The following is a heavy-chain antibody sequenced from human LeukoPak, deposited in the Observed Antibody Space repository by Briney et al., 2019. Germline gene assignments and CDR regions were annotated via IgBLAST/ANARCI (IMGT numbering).Heavy chain of an antibody. D-gene: IGHD1-14*01. CDR2: ISSSSSYI. CDR1: GFTFSSYS. Sequence: PGGSLRLSCAASGFTFSSYSMNWVRQAPGKGLEWVSSISSSSSYIYYADSVKGRFTISRDNAKNSLYLQMNSLRAEDTAVYYCAPNRFVSDAFDIWGQGTMVTVSS. J-gene: IGHJ3*02. CDR3: APNRFVSDAFDI. V-gene: IGHV3-21*01.